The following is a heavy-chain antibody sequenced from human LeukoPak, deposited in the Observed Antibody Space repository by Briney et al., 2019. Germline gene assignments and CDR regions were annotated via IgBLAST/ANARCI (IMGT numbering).Heavy chain of an antibody. CDR2: IHYSGST. Sequence: SETLSLTCTVSGGSISTYYWSWIRQPPGKELEWIGYIHYSGSTKYNPSLKSRVTISVDTSNNQFSLNLSSVTAADTAVYYCARDWRGYCSSTSCLRLDVWGQGTTVTVSS. V-gene: IGHV4-59*01. J-gene: IGHJ6*02. CDR1: GGSISTYY. CDR3: ARDWRGYCSSTSCLRLDV. D-gene: IGHD2-2*01.